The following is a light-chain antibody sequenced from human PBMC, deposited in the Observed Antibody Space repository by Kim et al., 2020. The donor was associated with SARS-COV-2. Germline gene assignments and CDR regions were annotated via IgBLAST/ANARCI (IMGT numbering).Light chain of an antibody. Sequence: SPGERTTLACRASQSVSNNYLAWYQQKPGQAPRILIYGASSRATGIPDRFSGSGSGTDFTLTISRLEPEDFAVYYCQQYGNSPYTFGQGTKLEI. CDR2: GAS. V-gene: IGKV3-20*01. CDR3: QQYGNSPYT. CDR1: QSVSNNY. J-gene: IGKJ2*01.